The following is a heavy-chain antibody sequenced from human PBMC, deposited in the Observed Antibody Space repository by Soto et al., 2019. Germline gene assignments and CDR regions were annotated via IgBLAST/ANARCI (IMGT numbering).Heavy chain of an antibody. CDR3: AEMGQNNWFDP. CDR2: IYHSGTT. J-gene: IGHJ5*02. V-gene: IGHV4-38-2*01. CDR1: GYSITSGYY. Sequence: NPSETLSLTCAVSGYSITSGYYWAWLRQTPGKGLEFIGAIYHSGTTHYNPSLKSRVTMSVDKTDNQFSLKMTSVSTADTAFYYCAEMGQNNWFDPWGQGILVTVSS. D-gene: IGHD1-26*01.